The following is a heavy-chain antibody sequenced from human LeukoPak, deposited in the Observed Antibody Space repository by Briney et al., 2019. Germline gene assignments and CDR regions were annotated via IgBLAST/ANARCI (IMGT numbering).Heavy chain of an antibody. CDR1: GFTFSTAW. CDR3: TTARNMVRGVIPLDY. J-gene: IGHJ4*02. D-gene: IGHD3-10*01. Sequence: PWGSLRLSCAASGFTFSTAWMSWVRQAPGKGLEGVGRIKSKTDGWITDYAAPVIDRFTITRDDEKNTTHQQMDSLKIEDTAFYYCTTARNMVRGVIPLDYWGQGTLVTVSS. V-gene: IGHV3-15*01. CDR2: IKSKTDGWIT.